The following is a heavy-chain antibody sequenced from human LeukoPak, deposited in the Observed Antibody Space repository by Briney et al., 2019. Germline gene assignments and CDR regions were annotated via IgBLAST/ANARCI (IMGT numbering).Heavy chain of an antibody. D-gene: IGHD3-10*01. V-gene: IGHV3-23*01. Sequence: GGSLRLSCAAPGFTFSSYAMSWVRQALGKGREWVSGTSGSGGITYYVDTVKGRSTHSRDNYKNTLYLQMNSLRAEDTDVYYCARFAGFGEIDYYYYMDVWGKGTTVTVSS. CDR2: TSGSGGIT. J-gene: IGHJ6*03. CDR1: GFTFSSYA. CDR3: ARFAGFGEIDYYYYMDV.